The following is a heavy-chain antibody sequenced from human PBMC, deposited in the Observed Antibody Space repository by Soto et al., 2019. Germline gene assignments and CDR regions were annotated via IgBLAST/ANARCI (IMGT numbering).Heavy chain of an antibody. CDR1: GDSVSSDAYY. Sequence: SETLSLTCSVTGDSVSSDAYYWSWIRLRPGQGLEWIGSVYEGGFTTYSPSLERRVTISKDRSKNQFSLRLKSVTAADTAVYYCARSSTTYYYQSSPYWPDKELDIWGQGTLVTVSS. D-gene: IGHD3-22*01. CDR3: ARSSTTYYYQSSPYWPDKELDI. J-gene: IGHJ4*02. CDR2: VYEGGFT. V-gene: IGHV4-31*03.